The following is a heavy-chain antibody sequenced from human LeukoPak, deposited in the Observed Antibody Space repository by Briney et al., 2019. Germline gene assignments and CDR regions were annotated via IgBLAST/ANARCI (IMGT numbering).Heavy chain of an antibody. CDR2: INPNSGGT. V-gene: IGHV1-2*02. Sequence: ASVKVSCKASGYTFTDYYMHWVRQAPGQGLEWMGWINPNSGGTNYAQKFQGRVTMTEDTSTDTAYMELSSLRSEDTAVYYCAARPRHDYGDYGGAFDIWGQGTMVTVSS. D-gene: IGHD4-17*01. CDR1: GYTFTDYY. J-gene: IGHJ3*02. CDR3: AARPRHDYGDYGGAFDI.